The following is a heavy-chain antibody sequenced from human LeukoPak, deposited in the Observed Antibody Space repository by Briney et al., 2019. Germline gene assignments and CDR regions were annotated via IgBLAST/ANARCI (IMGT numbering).Heavy chain of an antibody. V-gene: IGHV3-30*02. J-gene: IGHJ4*02. Sequence: AGGSLRLSCEASGFSFSNYGMHWVRQAPGKGLEWVAFIRYDGSNKNYADSVKGRFTISRDNSKKTLYLEMNSLRAEDTAVYYCAKVRAATTLLVDYWGQGTLVTVSS. CDR2: IRYDGSNK. CDR3: AKVRAATTLLVDY. D-gene: IGHD1/OR15-1a*01. CDR1: GFSFSNYG.